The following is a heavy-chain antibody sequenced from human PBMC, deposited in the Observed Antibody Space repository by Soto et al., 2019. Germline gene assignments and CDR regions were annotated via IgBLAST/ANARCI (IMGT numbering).Heavy chain of an antibody. J-gene: IGHJ3*02. CDR3: ARISEGYNWNDADDAFDI. Sequence: GGSLRLSCAASGFTFSSYSMNWVRQAPGKGLEWVSSISSSSSYIYYADSVKGRFTISRDNAKNSLYLQMNSLRAEDTAVYYCARISEGYNWNDADDAFDIWGQGTMVTVSS. CDR1: GFTFSSYS. V-gene: IGHV3-21*01. CDR2: ISSSSSYI. D-gene: IGHD1-1*01.